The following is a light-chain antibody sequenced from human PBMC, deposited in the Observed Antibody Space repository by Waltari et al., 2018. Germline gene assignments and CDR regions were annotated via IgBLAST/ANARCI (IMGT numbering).Light chain of an antibody. Sequence: EIVLTQSPGTLSLSPGDGATLSCRASQNLSSSHLAWYLQKPGQAPRLLMNGASRRATGIPDRFSGSGSGTDFTLTISRLEPEDFAVCYCHQFGESPDTFGQGTRLEIK. CDR2: GAS. CDR1: QNLSSSH. V-gene: IGKV3-20*01. CDR3: HQFGESPDT. J-gene: IGKJ5*01.